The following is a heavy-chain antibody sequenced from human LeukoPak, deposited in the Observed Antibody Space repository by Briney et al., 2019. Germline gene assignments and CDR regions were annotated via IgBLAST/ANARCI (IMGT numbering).Heavy chain of an antibody. Sequence: PSETLSLTCSVSGGSISGYYWTWIRQPAGKGLEWIGRVYTSGSTHYNPSLRTRLTMSVDTSKNQFSLKLSSVTAADTAVYYCARLITGTTTAFDIWGQGTMVTVSS. CDR2: VYTSGST. J-gene: IGHJ3*02. V-gene: IGHV4-4*07. D-gene: IGHD1-7*01. CDR1: GGSISGYY. CDR3: ARLITGTTTAFDI.